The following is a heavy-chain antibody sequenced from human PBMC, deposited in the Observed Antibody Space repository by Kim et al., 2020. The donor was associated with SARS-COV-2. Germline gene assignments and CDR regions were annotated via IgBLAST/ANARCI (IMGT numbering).Heavy chain of an antibody. CDR1: GFSLSTSGVG. Sequence: SGPTLVKPTQTLTLTCTFSGFSLSTSGVGVGWIRQPPGKALEWLALIYWNDDKRYSPSLKSRLTITKDTSKNQVVLTMTNMDPVDTATYYCAASRRGLWFGESQWGFDYWGQGTLVTVSS. CDR2: IYWNDDK. V-gene: IGHV2-5*01. CDR3: AASRRGLWFGESQWGFDY. J-gene: IGHJ4*02. D-gene: IGHD3-10*01.